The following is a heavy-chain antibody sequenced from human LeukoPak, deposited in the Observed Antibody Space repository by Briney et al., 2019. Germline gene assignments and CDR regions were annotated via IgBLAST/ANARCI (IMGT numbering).Heavy chain of an antibody. CDR1: GGSISSYY. CDR3: ARDNCSSTSCYTPYYYYGMDV. Sequence: SETLSLTCTVSGGSISSYYWSWIRQPAGKGLEWIGRIYTSGSTNYSPSLKSRVTMSVDTSKNQFSLKLSSVTAADTAVYYCARDNCSSTSCYTPYYYYGMDVWGQGTTVTVSS. D-gene: IGHD2-2*02. CDR2: IYTSGST. J-gene: IGHJ6*02. V-gene: IGHV4-4*07.